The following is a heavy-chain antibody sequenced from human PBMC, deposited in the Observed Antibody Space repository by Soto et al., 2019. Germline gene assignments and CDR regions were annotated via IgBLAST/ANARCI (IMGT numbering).Heavy chain of an antibody. D-gene: IGHD2-15*01. CDR3: TTVGRVVVVAAADY. CDR2: IKSKTDGGTT. Sequence: GGSLRLSCAASGFTFSNAWMSWVRQAPGKGLEWVGRIKSKTDGGTTDYAAPVKGRFTISRDDSKNTLYLQMNSLKTEDTAVYYSTTVGRVVVVAAADYWGQGTLVTVSS. CDR1: GFTFSNAW. J-gene: IGHJ4*02. V-gene: IGHV3-15*01.